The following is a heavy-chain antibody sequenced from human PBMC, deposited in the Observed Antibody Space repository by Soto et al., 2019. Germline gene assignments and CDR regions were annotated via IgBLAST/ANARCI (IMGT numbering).Heavy chain of an antibody. J-gene: IGHJ4*02. Sequence: SETLSLTCSVSGGSVYDFYWNWLRQTPGKGLEWVGNIYNNGRTNYNPSLKNRVTISIDTSKNQFSLHLSSVTTADTAMYFCARGHGIYVRFDSWGQGTLDTVSS. D-gene: IGHD3-10*02. CDR3: ARGHGIYVRFDS. CDR1: GGSVYDFY. CDR2: IYNNGRT. V-gene: IGHV4-59*02.